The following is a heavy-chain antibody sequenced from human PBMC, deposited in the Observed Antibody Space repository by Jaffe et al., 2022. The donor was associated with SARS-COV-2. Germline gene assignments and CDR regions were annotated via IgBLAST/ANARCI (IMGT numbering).Heavy chain of an antibody. J-gene: IGHJ4*02. CDR3: AKGIYCSSTSCSFDY. CDR2: ISWNSGSI. D-gene: IGHD2-2*01. Sequence: EVQLVESGGGLVQPGRSLRLSCAASGFTFDDYAMHWVRQAPGKGLEWVSGISWNSGSIGYADSVKGRFTISRDNAKNSLYLQMNSLRAEDTALYYCAKGIYCSSTSCSFDYWGQGTLVTVSS. V-gene: IGHV3-9*01. CDR1: GFTFDDYA.